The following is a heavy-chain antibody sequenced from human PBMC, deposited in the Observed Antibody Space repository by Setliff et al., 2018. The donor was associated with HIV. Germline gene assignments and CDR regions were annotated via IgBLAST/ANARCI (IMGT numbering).Heavy chain of an antibody. V-gene: IGHV4-38-2*01. CDR1: GYSISSGYY. CDR3: ARQYNRQYGMDV. D-gene: IGHD1-20*01. CDR2: IYHSGST. J-gene: IGHJ6*02. Sequence: SETLSLTCAVSGYSISSGYYWGWIRQPPGKGLEWIGSIYHSGSTYYNPSLKSRVTISVDASKNQFSLKLSSVTAADTAVYYCARQYNRQYGMDVWGQGTTVTVSS.